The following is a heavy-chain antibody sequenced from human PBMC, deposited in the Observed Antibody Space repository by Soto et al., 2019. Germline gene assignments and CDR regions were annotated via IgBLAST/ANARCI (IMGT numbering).Heavy chain of an antibody. CDR1: GFTFSSYW. J-gene: IGHJ3*02. Sequence: SLRLSCAASGFTFSSYWMSWVRQAPGKGLEWVANIKQDGSEKYYVDSVKGRFTISRDNAKNSLYLQMNSLRAEDTAVYYCARVPPDCTNGVCHRDHAFDIWGQGTMVTVSS. V-gene: IGHV3-7*01. D-gene: IGHD2-8*01. CDR3: ARVPPDCTNGVCHRDHAFDI. CDR2: IKQDGSEK.